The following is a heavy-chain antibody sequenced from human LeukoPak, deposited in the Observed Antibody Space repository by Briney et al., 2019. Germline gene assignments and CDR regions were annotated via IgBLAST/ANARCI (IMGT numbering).Heavy chain of an antibody. V-gene: IGHV3-21*01. D-gene: IGHD3-22*01. CDR3: AVPVHYSDTHSPESGAFDI. Sequence: GGSLRLSCAASGFTFSSYSMNWVRQAPGKGLEWVSSISSSSSYIYYADSVKGRFTISRDNAKNSLYLQMNSLRAEDTAVYYCAVPVHYSDTHSPESGAFDIWGQGTMVTVSS. J-gene: IGHJ3*02. CDR2: ISSSSSYI. CDR1: GFTFSSYS.